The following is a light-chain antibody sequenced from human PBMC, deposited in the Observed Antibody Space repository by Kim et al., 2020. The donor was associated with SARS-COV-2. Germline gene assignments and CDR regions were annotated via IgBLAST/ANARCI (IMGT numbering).Light chain of an antibody. CDR3: SSYAGSNNYV. CDR2: GIT. V-gene: IGLV2-8*01. J-gene: IGLJ1*01. CDR1: RRDVGGSNE. Sequence: QAVHISCKETRRDVGGSNEVTWYQQHTGMAPKLMVYGITKRPSGAPDRFSGSESGKTATLTVSGLQAEVEADYYCSSYAGSNNYVFGTGTKVTVL.